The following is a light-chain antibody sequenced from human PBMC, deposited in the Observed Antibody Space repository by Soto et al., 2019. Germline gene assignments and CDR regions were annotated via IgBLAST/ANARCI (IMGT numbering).Light chain of an antibody. CDR1: SSDVGGYHY. CDR3: SSYGGSYTVV. J-gene: IGLJ2*01. CDR2: DVA. Sequence: QSALTQPRSVSGSPGQSVPISCTGTSSDVGGYHYVSWYQHHPGKAPKLMIYDVARRPSGVPDRFSGSKSGNTASLTISGLQAEDEADYYCSSYGGSYTVVFGGGTKLTVL. V-gene: IGLV2-11*01.